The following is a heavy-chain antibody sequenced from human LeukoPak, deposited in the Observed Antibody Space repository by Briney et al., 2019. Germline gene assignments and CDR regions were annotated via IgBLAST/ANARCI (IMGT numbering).Heavy chain of an antibody. CDR1: GFTFSNYW. CDR2: IRQDGGDK. D-gene: IGHD6-19*01. CDR3: ARDGGWYRDY. Sequence: GGSLRLSCEASGFTFSNYWMTWVRQAPGKGLEWVANIRQDGGDKNYIDSVRGRFTISRDNAKNSLYLQMSSLRAEDTALYYCARDGGWYRDYWGQGSLVTVSS. V-gene: IGHV3-7*04. J-gene: IGHJ4*02.